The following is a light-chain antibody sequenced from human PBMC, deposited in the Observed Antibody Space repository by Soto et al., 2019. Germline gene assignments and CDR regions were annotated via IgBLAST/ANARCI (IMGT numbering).Light chain of an antibody. CDR1: TSDVGLYNY. J-gene: IGLJ2*01. Sequence: QSVLTQPASVSGSPGQSITISCTGTTSDVGLYNYVSWYQQHPGKAPKLMISEVSNRPSGVSNRFSGSKSGNTASLTISGLQAEDEADYYCQSYDSSLTNAVFGGGTKVTVL. V-gene: IGLV2-14*01. CDR3: QSYDSSLTNAV. CDR2: EVS.